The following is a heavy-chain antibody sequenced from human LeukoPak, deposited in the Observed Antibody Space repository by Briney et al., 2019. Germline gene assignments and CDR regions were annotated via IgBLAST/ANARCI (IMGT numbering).Heavy chain of an antibody. CDR3: ARESSSGWYESGV. D-gene: IGHD6-19*01. CDR1: GGSISSYY. CDR2: SYYSGST. J-gene: IGHJ4*02. V-gene: IGHV4-59*01. Sequence: SETLSLTCTVSGGSISSYYWSWIRQPPGKGLEWIGYSYYSGSTNYNPSLKSRVTISVDTSKNQFSLKLSSVTAADTAVYYCARESSSGWYESGVWGQGTLVTVSS.